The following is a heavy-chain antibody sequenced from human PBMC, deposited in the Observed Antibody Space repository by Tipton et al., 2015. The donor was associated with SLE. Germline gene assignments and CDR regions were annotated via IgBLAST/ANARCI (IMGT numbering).Heavy chain of an antibody. D-gene: IGHD2-8*02. CDR3: AKSVWEGYCTASCHPNWFDP. J-gene: IGHJ5*02. CDR1: GFTFDDYA. Sequence: SLRLSCAAPGFTFDDYAMHWVRQAPGKGLEWVSGISWNSGSIGYADSVKGRFTISRDNAKNSLFLKMNSLRAEDTAVYYCAKSVWEGYCTASCHPNWFDPWGQGTLVTVSS. CDR2: ISWNSGSI. V-gene: IGHV3-9*01.